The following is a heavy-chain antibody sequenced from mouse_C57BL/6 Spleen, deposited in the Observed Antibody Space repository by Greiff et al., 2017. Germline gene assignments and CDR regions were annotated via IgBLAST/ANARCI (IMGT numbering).Heavy chain of an antibody. Sequence: QVQLQQSGPELVKPGASVKISCKASGYSFTSYYIHWVKQRPGQGLEWIGWIYPGSGNTKYNEKFKGKATLTAETSSSTAYMKLSSLTSEDSAVYYCARVVYGSSPFWYFDVWGTGTTVTVSS. D-gene: IGHD1-1*01. V-gene: IGHV1-66*01. CDR3: ARVVYGSSPFWYFDV. J-gene: IGHJ1*03. CDR1: GYSFTSYY. CDR2: IYPGSGNT.